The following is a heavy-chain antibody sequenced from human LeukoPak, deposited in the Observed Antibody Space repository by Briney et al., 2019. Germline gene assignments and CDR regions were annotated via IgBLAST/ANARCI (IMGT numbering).Heavy chain of an antibody. CDR2: LNWNGGGR. D-gene: IGHD4-17*01. V-gene: IGHV3-20*04. CDR3: ARDAVPSGRSWFDP. J-gene: IGHJ5*02. Sequence: GGSLRLSCTVSGFTFEDYGMNWVRQVPGKEPEWVSGLNWNGGGRRYADSVKGRFIISRDNAKGDLYLQLNDLRVEDTALYYCARDAVPSGRSWFDPWGQGTLVTVSS. CDR1: GFTFEDYG.